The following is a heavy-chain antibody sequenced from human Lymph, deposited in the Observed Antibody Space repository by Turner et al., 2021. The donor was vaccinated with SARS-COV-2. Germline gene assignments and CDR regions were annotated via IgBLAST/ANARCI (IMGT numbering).Heavy chain of an antibody. CDR2: FYKIGSI. D-gene: IGHD1-1*01. CDR3: ARHQGSTSGYDHGMNV. Sequence: QVQLQESGPGLVRPSETLSLTCTVSGVSISSQSWSWIRQSPGRGLEWIGYFYKIGSIDYNPTLRSRVTISVDTSKTQLSLNLISMTAADTAVYYCARHQGSTSGYDHGMNVWGQGTAVIVSS. CDR1: GVSISSQS. V-gene: IGHV4-59*08. J-gene: IGHJ6*02.